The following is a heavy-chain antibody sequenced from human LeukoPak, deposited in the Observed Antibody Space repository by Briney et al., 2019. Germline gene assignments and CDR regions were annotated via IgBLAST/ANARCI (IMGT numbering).Heavy chain of an antibody. Sequence: GGSLRLSCAASGFTFSSYSMHWVPQAPGKGLEWVSSISIRMSKNYADSVKGRFTISRDNAKNSLDLQMDSLRDEDTAVYYCARDSRSIAVSKGGLDYWGQGTLVTVSS. V-gene: IGHV3-21*01. CDR1: GFTFSSYS. CDR3: ARDSRSIAVSKGGLDY. D-gene: IGHD6-6*01. J-gene: IGHJ4*02. CDR2: ISIRMSK.